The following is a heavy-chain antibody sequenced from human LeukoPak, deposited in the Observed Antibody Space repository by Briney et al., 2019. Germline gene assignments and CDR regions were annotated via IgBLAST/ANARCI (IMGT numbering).Heavy chain of an antibody. CDR1: GYTFTSYG. CDR3: ARDRDYDILTGYYPYYFDY. J-gene: IGHJ4*02. Sequence: ASVKVSCKASGYTFTSYGISWVRQAPGQGLEWMGWVSAYNGNTNYAQKLQGRVTMTTDTSTSAAYMELRSLRSDDTAVYYCARDRDYDILTGYYPYYFDYWGQGTLVTVSS. D-gene: IGHD3-9*01. V-gene: IGHV1-18*04. CDR2: VSAYNGNT.